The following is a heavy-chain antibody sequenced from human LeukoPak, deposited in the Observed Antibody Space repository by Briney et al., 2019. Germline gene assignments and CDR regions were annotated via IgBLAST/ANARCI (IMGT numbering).Heavy chain of an antibody. D-gene: IGHD6-19*01. J-gene: IGHJ3*02. V-gene: IGHV3-21*01. Sequence: GGSLRLSCAASGFTFSSYSMNWVRQAPGKGLEWVSSISSSSSYIYYADSVKGRFTISRDNAKNSLYLQMNSLRAEDTAVYYCARASSGWYHDAFDIWGPGTVVTVSS. CDR3: ARASSGWYHDAFDI. CDR2: ISSSSSYI. CDR1: GFTFSSYS.